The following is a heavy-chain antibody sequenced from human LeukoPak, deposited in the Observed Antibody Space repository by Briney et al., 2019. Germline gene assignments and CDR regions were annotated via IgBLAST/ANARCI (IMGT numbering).Heavy chain of an antibody. CDR3: ARDETKPAAGLEY. CDR1: GASVSSGSYY. Sequence: PSETLSLTCTVSGASVSSGSYYWTWIRQPPGKGLEWIGYVYYSGTTNYNPSLKSRVTISIDLSKNQFSLKLSSVTAAVTAIYYCARDETKPAAGLEYWGQGALVTVSS. CDR2: VYYSGTT. V-gene: IGHV4-61*01. J-gene: IGHJ4*02. D-gene: IGHD6-13*01.